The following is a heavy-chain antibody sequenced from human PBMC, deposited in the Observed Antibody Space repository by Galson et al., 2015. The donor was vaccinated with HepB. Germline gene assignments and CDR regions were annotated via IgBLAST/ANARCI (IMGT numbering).Heavy chain of an antibody. D-gene: IGHD2-2*01. CDR1: GYTFTSYD. CDR3: ARAVVEKWLLSGSFTGPVAFHI. V-gene: IGHV1-8*01. J-gene: IGHJ3*02. Sequence: SVKVSCKASGYTFTSYDINWVRQATGQGLEWMGWMNPNSGNTGYAQKFQGRVTITADKSTNTAYMELSSLTSEDTAVYFCARAVVEKWLLSGSFTGPVAFHIWGQGTMVTVSS. CDR2: MNPNSGNT.